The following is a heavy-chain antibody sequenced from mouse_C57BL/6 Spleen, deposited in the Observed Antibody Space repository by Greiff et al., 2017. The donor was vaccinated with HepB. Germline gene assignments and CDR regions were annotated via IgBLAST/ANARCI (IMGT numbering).Heavy chain of an antibody. V-gene: IGHV7-3*01. CDR3: ARYLGRDFDY. Sequence: EVQLVESGGGLVQPGGSLSLSCAASGFTFTDYYMSWVRQPPGKALEWLGFIRNKANGYTTEYSASVKGRFTISRDNSQSILYLQMNALRAEDSATYYCARYLGRDFDYWGQGTTLTVSS. D-gene: IGHD4-1*01. CDR1: GFTFTDYY. J-gene: IGHJ2*01. CDR2: IRNKANGYTT.